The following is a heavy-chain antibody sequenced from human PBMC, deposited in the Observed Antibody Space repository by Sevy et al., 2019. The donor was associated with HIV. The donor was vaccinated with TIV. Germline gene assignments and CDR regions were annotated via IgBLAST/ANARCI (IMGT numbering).Heavy chain of an antibody. CDR2: ISWNSGSI. Sequence: SLRLSCAASGFTFDDYAMHWVRQAPGKGLEWVSGISWNSGSIGYADSVKGRFTISRDNAKNSLYLQMNSLRAEDTALYYCAKDAHYDILTGSRFDYWGQGTLVTVSS. D-gene: IGHD3-9*01. CDR3: AKDAHYDILTGSRFDY. CDR1: GFTFDDYA. J-gene: IGHJ4*02. V-gene: IGHV3-9*01.